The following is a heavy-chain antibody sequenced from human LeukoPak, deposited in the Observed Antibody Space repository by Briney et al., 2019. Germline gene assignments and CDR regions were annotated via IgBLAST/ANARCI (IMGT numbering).Heavy chain of an antibody. D-gene: IGHD5-24*01. V-gene: IGHV3-23*01. J-gene: IGHJ6*02. Sequence: GGSLRLSCAASGFTFSSYAMSWVRQAPGKGLEWVSAISGSGGSTYYADSVKGRLTIPRDNSKNTLYLQMNSLRAEDTAVYYCAKDRRKRWLQLGEGYYYYGMDVWGQGTTVTVSS. CDR3: AKDRRKRWLQLGEGYYYYGMDV. CDR1: GFTFSSYA. CDR2: ISGSGGST.